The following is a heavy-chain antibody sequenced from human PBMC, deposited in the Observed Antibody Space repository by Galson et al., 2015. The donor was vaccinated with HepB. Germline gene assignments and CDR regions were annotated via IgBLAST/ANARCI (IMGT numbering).Heavy chain of an antibody. D-gene: IGHD4-17*01. J-gene: IGHJ4*02. CDR3: AKDGIGYGDYRGQRKYYFDY. V-gene: IGHV3-30*18. CDR2: ISYDGSNK. Sequence: SLRLSCAASGFTFSSYGMHWVRQAPGKGLEWVAVISYDGSNKYYADSVKGRFTISRDNSKNTLYLQMNSLRAEDTAVYYCAKDGIGYGDYRGQRKYYFDYWGQGTLVTVSS. CDR1: GFTFSSYG.